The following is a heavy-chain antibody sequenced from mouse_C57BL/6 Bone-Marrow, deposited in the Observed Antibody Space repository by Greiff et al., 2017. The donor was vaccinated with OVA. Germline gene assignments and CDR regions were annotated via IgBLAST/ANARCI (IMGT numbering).Heavy chain of an antibody. Sequence: EVQRVESGGGLVQSGRSLRLSCATSGFTFSDFYMEWVRQAPGKGLEWIAASRNKANDYTTEYSASVKGRFIVSRDTSQSILYLQMNALRAEDTAIYYCARDTVMDYWGQGTSVTVSS. CDR1: GFTFSDFY. CDR3: ARDTVMDY. CDR2: SRNKANDYTT. V-gene: IGHV7-1*01. D-gene: IGHD1-1*01. J-gene: IGHJ4*01.